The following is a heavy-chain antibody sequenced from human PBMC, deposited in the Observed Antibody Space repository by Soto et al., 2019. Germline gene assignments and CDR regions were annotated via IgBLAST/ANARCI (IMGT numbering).Heavy chain of an antibody. CDR3: ARDLTAVAGTGFDY. J-gene: IGHJ4*02. D-gene: IGHD6-19*01. CDR2: IIPIFGTA. V-gene: IGHV1-69*06. Sequence: SVKVSCKASGCTFSSYAISWVRQAPGQGLEWMGGIIPIFGTANYAQKFQGRVTITADKSTSTAYMELSSLRSEDTAAYYCARDLTAVAGTGFDYWGQGTLVTVSS. CDR1: GCTFSSYA.